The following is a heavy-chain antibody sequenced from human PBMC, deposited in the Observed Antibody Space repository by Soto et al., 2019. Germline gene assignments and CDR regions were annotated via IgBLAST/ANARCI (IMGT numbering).Heavy chain of an antibody. CDR1: GYTFTSYG. V-gene: IGHV1-18*01. Sequence: ASVKVSCKASGYTFTSYGISWVRQAPGQGLEWMGWISAYNGNTNYAQKLQGRVTMTTDTSTSTAYMKLSSVTAADTAVYYCARGRYIAVAPDYWGQGTLVTVSS. J-gene: IGHJ4*02. CDR2: ISAYNGNT. CDR3: ARGRYIAVAPDY. D-gene: IGHD6-19*01.